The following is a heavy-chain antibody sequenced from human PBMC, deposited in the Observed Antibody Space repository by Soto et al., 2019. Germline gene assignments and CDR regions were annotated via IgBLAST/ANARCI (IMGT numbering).Heavy chain of an antibody. D-gene: IGHD3-3*01. J-gene: IGHJ4*02. CDR3: ARVLRFLEWFPLDY. V-gene: IGHV1-3*01. CDR2: INAGNGNT. CDR1: GYTFTSYA. Sequence: ASVKVSCKASGYTFTSYAMHWVRQAPGQRLEWMGWINAGNGNTKYSQKFQGRVTITRDTSASTAYMELSSLRSEDTAVYYCARVLRFLEWFPLDYWGQGTLVTVSS.